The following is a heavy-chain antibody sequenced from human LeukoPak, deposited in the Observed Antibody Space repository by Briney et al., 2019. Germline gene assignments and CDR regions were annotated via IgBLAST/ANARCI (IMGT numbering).Heavy chain of an antibody. CDR3: TKKRTTSVTDWFDP. J-gene: IGHJ5*02. CDR2: ISGIGTTT. V-gene: IGHV3-23*01. CDR1: GFTFSSYA. D-gene: IGHD4-17*01. Sequence: PGGSLRLSCTASGFTFSSYAMTWVRQAPGKGLECVSVISGIGTTTYYADSVKGRFTISRDNSKNTLFLQMNSLRVEDTATYYCTKKRTTSVTDWFDPWGQGTLVTVS.